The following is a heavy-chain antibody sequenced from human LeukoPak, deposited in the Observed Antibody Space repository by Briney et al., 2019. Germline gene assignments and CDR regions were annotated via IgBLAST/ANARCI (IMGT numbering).Heavy chain of an antibody. Sequence: ASVKVSCKASGYTFTGYYMHWVRQAPGQGLEWMGWINPNSGGTNYAQKFQGRVTMTRDTSISTAYMELSRLRSDDTAVYYCARVGDFWSGTTFDYWGQGTLVTVSS. D-gene: IGHD3-3*01. CDR1: GYTFTGYY. CDR3: ARVGDFWSGTTFDY. V-gene: IGHV1-2*02. J-gene: IGHJ4*02. CDR2: INPNSGGT.